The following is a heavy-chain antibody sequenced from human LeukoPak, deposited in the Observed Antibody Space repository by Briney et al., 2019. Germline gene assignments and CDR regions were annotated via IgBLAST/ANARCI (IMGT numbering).Heavy chain of an antibody. V-gene: IGHV4-38-2*02. CDR2: IYHSGST. D-gene: IGHD6-6*01. Sequence: SETLSLTCTVSGYSISSGYYWGWIRQPPGKGLEWIGSIYHSGSTYYNPSLKSRVTISVDTSKNQFSLKLSSVTAADTAVYYCARRGSSGAFDIWGQGTMVTVSS. CDR3: ARRGSSGAFDI. J-gene: IGHJ3*02. CDR1: GYSISSGYY.